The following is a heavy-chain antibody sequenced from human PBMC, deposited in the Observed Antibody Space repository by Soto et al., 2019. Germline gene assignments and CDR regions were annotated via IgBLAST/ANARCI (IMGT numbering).Heavy chain of an antibody. CDR3: AMGGNDFWSGFFDY. D-gene: IGHD3-3*01. Sequence: PWGSLRLSCAASGFTFISYAIIWCRHSPGKGLEWVSAISGSGGSTYYADSVKGRFTISRDNSKNTLYLQMNSLRAEDTAVYYCAMGGNDFWSGFFDYWGQGTLVTVSS. CDR2: ISGSGGST. J-gene: IGHJ4*02. CDR1: GFTFISYA. V-gene: IGHV3-23*01.